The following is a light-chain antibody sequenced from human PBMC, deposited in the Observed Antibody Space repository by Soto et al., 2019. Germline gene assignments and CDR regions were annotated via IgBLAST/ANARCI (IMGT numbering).Light chain of an antibody. CDR1: QSISYW. CDR3: QQYDGYSGLT. V-gene: IGKV1-5*03. Sequence: DIQLTQSPSTLSASVGDRVTITCRASQSISYWLAWYQQKPGKAPKLLIYTASNLNSGVPSRFSGSGSGTEFPLTISSLQPDDFATYHCQQYDGYSGLTFGGGTKVEIK. CDR2: TAS. J-gene: IGKJ4*01.